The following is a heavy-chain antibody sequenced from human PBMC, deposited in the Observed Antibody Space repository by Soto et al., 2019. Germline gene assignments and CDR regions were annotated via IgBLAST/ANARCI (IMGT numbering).Heavy chain of an antibody. CDR2: IIPILGIA. V-gene: IGHV1-69*02. J-gene: IGHJ4*02. D-gene: IGHD6-13*01. Sequence: QVQLVQSGAEVKKPGSSVKVSCKASGGTFSSYTISWVRQAPGQGLEWMGRIIPILGIANYAQKFQGRVTITADKYTSTGYMELSSLRSEDTAVYYCAIVGKLLVRLPRGYDYWGQGTLVTVSS. CDR1: GGTFSSYT. CDR3: AIVGKLLVRLPRGYDY.